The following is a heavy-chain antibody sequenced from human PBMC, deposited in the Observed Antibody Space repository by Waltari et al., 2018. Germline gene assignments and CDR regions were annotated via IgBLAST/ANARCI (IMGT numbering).Heavy chain of an antibody. Sequence: QVQLQESGPGLVKPSETLSLTCVVSGGSFSNYWWGWIRQSPGKGLEWIGSIYGSLGNTEYNPSLKSRATISRDTSKNQFSLRLTSVTAADTAVYCCVRHYSNPRFDHWGQGVLVTVSS. CDR3: VRHYSNPRFDH. V-gene: IGHV4-59*08. CDR1: GGSFSNYW. D-gene: IGHD4-4*01. CDR2: IYGSLGNT. J-gene: IGHJ4*02.